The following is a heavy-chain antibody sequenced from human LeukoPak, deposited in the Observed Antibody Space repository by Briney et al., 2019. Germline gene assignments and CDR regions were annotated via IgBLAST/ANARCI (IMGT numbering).Heavy chain of an antibody. D-gene: IGHD3-10*01. V-gene: IGHV3-53*01. Sequence: GGSLRLSCAASGFTVSSNYMSWVRQAPGKGLEWVSVIYSGGSTYYADSVKGRFTISRDNSKNTLYLQMNSLRAEDTAVYYCARDTLVAGSGHFDYWGQGTLVTVSS. CDR3: ARDTLVAGSGHFDY. CDR1: GFTVSSNY. J-gene: IGHJ4*02. CDR2: IYSGGST.